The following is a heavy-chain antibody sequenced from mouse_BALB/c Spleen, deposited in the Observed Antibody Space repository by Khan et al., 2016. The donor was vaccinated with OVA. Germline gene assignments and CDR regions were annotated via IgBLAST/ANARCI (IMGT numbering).Heavy chain of an antibody. CDR1: GYTFTSYT. Sequence: QIQLVQSGAELARPGASVKMSCKASGYTFTSYTMHWVKQRPGQGLEWIGYINPSSGYTNYNQKFKDKATLTADKSSSTAYMQLSSLTSEDSAVYYCAREGVYGSSGYWGQGTTLTVSS. CDR2: INPSSGYT. CDR3: AREGVYGSSGY. D-gene: IGHD1-1*01. J-gene: IGHJ2*01. V-gene: IGHV1-4*01.